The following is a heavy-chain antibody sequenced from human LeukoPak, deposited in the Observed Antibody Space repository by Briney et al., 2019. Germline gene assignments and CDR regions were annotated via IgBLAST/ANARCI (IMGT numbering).Heavy chain of an antibody. J-gene: IGHJ4*02. V-gene: IGHV3-9*01. D-gene: IGHD6-6*01. CDR3: AKGSSRGFDY. CDR2: ISWNSGSI. CDR1: GFTFDDYA. Sequence: GGSLRLSCAASGFTFDDYATHWVRQAPGKGLEWVSGISWNSGSIGYADSVKGRFTISRDNAKNSLYLQMNSLRAEDTALYYCAKGSSRGFDYWGQGTLVTVSS.